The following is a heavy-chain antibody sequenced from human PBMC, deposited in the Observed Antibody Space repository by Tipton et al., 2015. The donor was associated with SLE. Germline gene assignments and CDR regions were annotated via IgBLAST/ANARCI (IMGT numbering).Heavy chain of an antibody. CDR1: GYSITSGYY. CDR3: VREHHPRITVFGADC. V-gene: IGHV4-38-2*02. J-gene: IGHJ4*02. Sequence: TLSLTCTVPGYSITSGYYWGWIRQPPGKGLGWIGSMSQTGITYYNPTLLSRVTISGDTSKNQFFLNLDSVTAADTAVYYCVREHHPRITVFGADCWGQGTLVTVPS. D-gene: IGHD3-3*01. CDR2: MSQTGIT.